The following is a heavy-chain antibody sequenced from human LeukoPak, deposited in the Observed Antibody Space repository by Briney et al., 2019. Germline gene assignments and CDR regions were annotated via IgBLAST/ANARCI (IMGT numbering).Heavy chain of an antibody. Sequence: PGGSLRLSCAASGFTFSSYAMSWVRQAPGKGLEWVSAISGSGGSTYYADSVKGRFTISRDNSKNTLYLQMNSLRAEDTALYYCAKDRRGDYGFLDYWGQGTLVTVSS. V-gene: IGHV3-23*01. CDR2: ISGSGGST. D-gene: IGHD3-10*01. CDR1: GFTFSSYA. CDR3: AKDRRGDYGFLDY. J-gene: IGHJ4*02.